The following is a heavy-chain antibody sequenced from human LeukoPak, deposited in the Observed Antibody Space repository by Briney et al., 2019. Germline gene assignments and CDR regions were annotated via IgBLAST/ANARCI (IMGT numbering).Heavy chain of an antibody. CDR2: INSGGSGT. V-gene: IGHV3-74*01. CDR3: AKEGTPMASSYFDY. J-gene: IGHJ4*02. CDR1: GFSFSSYW. Sequence: GGSLRLSCAASGFSFSSYWMHWVRQTPGKGLVWVSRINSGGSGTSHADSVKGRFTISRDNSDNTLYLQMNSLRDEDTAIYYCAKEGTPMASSYFDYWGQGTLIAVSS. D-gene: IGHD5-18*01.